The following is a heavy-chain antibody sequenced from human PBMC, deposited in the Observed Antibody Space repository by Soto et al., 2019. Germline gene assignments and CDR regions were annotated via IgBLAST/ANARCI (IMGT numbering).Heavy chain of an antibody. D-gene: IGHD1-1*01. Sequence: QVRLQEWGPGLVKPSQTLSLKCSVSGGSITTGGRYWSWIRQLPGKGLEWIGDIYYSGNTYYNASLKSRVTISVETANNQFSLKLSSVTAAATAVYYCAQALVFTGGDGFDIWGQGRLVTVSS. J-gene: IGHJ3*02. V-gene: IGHV4-31*02. CDR2: IYYSGNT. CDR1: GGSITTGGRY. CDR3: AQALVFTGGDGFDI.